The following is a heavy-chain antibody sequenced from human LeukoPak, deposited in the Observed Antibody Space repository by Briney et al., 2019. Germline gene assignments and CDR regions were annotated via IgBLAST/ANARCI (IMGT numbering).Heavy chain of an antibody. CDR1: GFSFSSYW. Sequence: GGSLSLSCAASGFSFSSYWMHWVRQAAGKGLLWVSRISTDGSSTSYAASVKGRFTISRDNAKNTLYLQMNSLRAEDTAVYYCARDSGHDYYFDYWGQGTLVTVSS. CDR2: ISTDGSST. CDR3: ARDSGHDYYFDY. V-gene: IGHV3-74*01. J-gene: IGHJ4*02. D-gene: IGHD5-12*01.